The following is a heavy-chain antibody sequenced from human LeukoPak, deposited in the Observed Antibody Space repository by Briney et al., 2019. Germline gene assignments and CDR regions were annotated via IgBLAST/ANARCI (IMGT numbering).Heavy chain of an antibody. Sequence: GGSLRLSCAASGFTLSSYSMNWVRQAPGKGLEWVSSISSSSSYIYYADSVKGRFTISRDNAKNSLYLQMNSLRAEDTAVYYCAILPAPLTMAPMGVWGKGTTVTVSS. CDR3: AILPAPLTMAPMGV. CDR2: ISSSSSYI. J-gene: IGHJ6*04. CDR1: GFTLSSYS. D-gene: IGHD4/OR15-4a*01. V-gene: IGHV3-21*01.